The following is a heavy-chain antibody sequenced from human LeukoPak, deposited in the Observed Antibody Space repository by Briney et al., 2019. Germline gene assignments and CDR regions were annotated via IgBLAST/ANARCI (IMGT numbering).Heavy chain of an antibody. V-gene: IGHV4-59*01. CDR3: ARHEDLKFDY. CDR1: GDSISRYY. Sequence: SETLSLTCTVSGDSISRYYWSWIRQPPGKGLEWIGYIYYSGSTNYNPSLKSRLTMSVDTSKNQFSLKLTSVTAADTAVYYCARHEDLKFDYWGQGTLVTVSS. J-gene: IGHJ4*02. CDR2: IYYSGST.